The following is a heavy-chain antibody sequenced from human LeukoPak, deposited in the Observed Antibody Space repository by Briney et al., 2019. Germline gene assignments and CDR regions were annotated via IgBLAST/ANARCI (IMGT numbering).Heavy chain of an antibody. Sequence: GGSLRLSCAASGFTFSHHWLTWVRQGPGKGPEWVANIYLDGSETNYLDSVKGRFTISRDNAKNSLYLQMNSLRAEDTAVYYCARTFGGWLQFPIDYWGQGTLVTVSS. J-gene: IGHJ4*02. D-gene: IGHD5-24*01. CDR2: IYLDGSET. CDR3: ARTFGGWLQFPIDY. V-gene: IGHV3-7*01. CDR1: GFTFSHHW.